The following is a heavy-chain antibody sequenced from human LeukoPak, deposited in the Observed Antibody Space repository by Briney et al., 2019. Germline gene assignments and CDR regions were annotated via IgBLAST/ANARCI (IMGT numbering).Heavy chain of an antibody. CDR1: GFTFHDYA. D-gene: IGHD6-19*01. J-gene: IGHJ4*02. CDR3: AKDDTSGWYDY. Sequence: GGSLRISCAASGFTFHDYAMHWVRQAPGKGLEWVSGISWNSGIIGYADSVKGRFTISRDNSKNMVDLQMNSLRAEDTAVYYCAKDDTSGWYDYWGQGTLVTVSS. CDR2: ISWNSGII. V-gene: IGHV3-9*01.